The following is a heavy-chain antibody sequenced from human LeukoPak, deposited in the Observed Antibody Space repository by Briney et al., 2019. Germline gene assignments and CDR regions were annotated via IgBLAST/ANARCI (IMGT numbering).Heavy chain of an antibody. CDR1: GGSIGTYY. D-gene: IGHD3-16*02. Sequence: SETLTLTCTVSGGSIGTYYWSWIRQSPGKGLEWIGYIYVTGTRYNPYLQSRVTISVDRSRNQFFLKMSSVTAADTAVYYCARHIGGGIEDMDVWGKGTKVIVSS. J-gene: IGHJ6*03. CDR3: ARHIGGGIEDMDV. V-gene: IGHV4-59*08. CDR2: IYVTGT.